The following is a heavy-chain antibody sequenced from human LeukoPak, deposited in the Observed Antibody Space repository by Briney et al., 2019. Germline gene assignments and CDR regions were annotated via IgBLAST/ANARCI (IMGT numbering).Heavy chain of an antibody. D-gene: IGHD3-16*02. CDR3: ARASDYVWGSYRYRPYYYYMDV. J-gene: IGHJ6*03. V-gene: IGHV1-69*05. CDR1: GGTFSSYA. CDR2: IIPIFGTA. Sequence: SVKVSCKASGGTFSSYAISWVRQAPGQGLEWMGGIIPIFGTANYAQKFQGRVTITTDESTSTAYMELSSLRSEDAAVYYCARASDYVWGSYRYRPYYYYMDVWGKGTTVTVSS.